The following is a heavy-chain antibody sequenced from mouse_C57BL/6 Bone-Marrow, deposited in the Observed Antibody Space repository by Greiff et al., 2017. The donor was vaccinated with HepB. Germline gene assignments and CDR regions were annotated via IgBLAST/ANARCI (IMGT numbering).Heavy chain of an antibody. V-gene: IGHV1-26*01. CDR1: GYTFTDYY. D-gene: IGHD2-12*01. J-gene: IGHJ4*01. CDR2: INPNNGGT. Sequence: EVQLQQSGPELVKPGASVKISCKASGYTFTDYYMNWVKQSHGKSLEWIGDINPNNGGTSYNQKFKGKATLTVDKSSSTAYMELRSLTSEDSAVYYCARLGRLLSYYYAMDYWGQGTSVTVSS. CDR3: ARLGRLLSYYYAMDY.